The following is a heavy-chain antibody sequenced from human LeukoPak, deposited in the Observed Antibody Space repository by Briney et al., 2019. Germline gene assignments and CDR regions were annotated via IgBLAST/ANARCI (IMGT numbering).Heavy chain of an antibody. V-gene: IGHV4-61*02. CDR2: VYTSGST. Sequence: SETLSLTCTVSGGSISSGSYYWTWIRQPAGKGLEWIGRVYTSGSTNYNPSLKSRVTISVDTSKNQFSLKLSSVSAADTAVYYCARGPWLGGSGSYSDYWGQGTLVTVSS. J-gene: IGHJ4*02. CDR1: GGSISSGSYY. D-gene: IGHD3-10*01. CDR3: ARGPWLGGSGSYSDY.